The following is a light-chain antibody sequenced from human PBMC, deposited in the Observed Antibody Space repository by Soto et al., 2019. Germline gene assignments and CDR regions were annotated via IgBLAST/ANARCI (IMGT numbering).Light chain of an antibody. CDR2: SAS. Sequence: EIVMTQSPATLSVSPGERATLSCRASQSVSSNLAWYQQKPGQAPRLLIYSASARATGIPARFSGSGSGTEFTLTISSLQSEDFAVYYCQQYNNWTPWTFGQGTKVEIK. J-gene: IGKJ1*01. CDR1: QSVSSN. V-gene: IGKV3-15*01. CDR3: QQYNNWTPWT.